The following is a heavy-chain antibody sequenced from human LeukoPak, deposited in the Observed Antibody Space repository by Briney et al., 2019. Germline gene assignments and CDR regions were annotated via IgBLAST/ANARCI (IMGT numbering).Heavy chain of an antibody. J-gene: IGHJ6*03. D-gene: IGHD5-18*01. CDR1: GGSISSSSYY. V-gene: IGHV4-39*07. CDR2: LYYTGST. Sequence: SETLSLTCTVSGGSISSSSYYWGWIRQPPGKGLEWIGSLYYTGSTYYNPSLKSRVTISVDTSKNQFSLKLSSVTAADTAVYYCAATASHYMDVWGKGTTVTVSS. CDR3: AATASHYMDV.